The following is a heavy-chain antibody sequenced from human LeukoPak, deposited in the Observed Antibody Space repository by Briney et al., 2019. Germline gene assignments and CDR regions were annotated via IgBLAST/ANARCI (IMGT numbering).Heavy chain of an antibody. D-gene: IGHD2/OR15-2a*01. Sequence: ASETLSLTCTVSGGSISSSSHYWGWIRQPPGKGLEWIGSIYYSGSTYYNPSLKSRVAISVDTSKNQFSLKLSSVTAADTAVYYCARHFYYHAHRWGYYFDYWGQGTLVTVSS. V-gene: IGHV4-39*01. J-gene: IGHJ4*02. CDR2: IYYSGST. CDR3: ARHFYYHAHRWGYYFDY. CDR1: GGSISSSSHY.